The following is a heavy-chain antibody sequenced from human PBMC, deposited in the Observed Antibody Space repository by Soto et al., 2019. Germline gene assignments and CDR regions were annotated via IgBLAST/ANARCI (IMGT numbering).Heavy chain of an antibody. CDR3: ARQDRVVAEGRWFDP. CDR2: VHYSGNT. Sequence: SETLSLTCTVSGYSISSGYHWAWIRQPPGKGLEWLGSVHYSGNTYYNPSLKSRLTISVDKSKNQFSLNLSSVTAADTAVYYCARQDRVVAEGRWFDPWGQGTLVT. D-gene: IGHD2-15*01. V-gene: IGHV4-38-2*02. J-gene: IGHJ5*02. CDR1: GYSISSGYH.